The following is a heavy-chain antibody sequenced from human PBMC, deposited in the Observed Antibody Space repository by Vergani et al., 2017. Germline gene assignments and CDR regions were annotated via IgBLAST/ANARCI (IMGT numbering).Heavy chain of an antibody. CDR1: GFTFGDYA. CDR2: IRSKAYGGTT. V-gene: IGHV3-49*04. CDR3: TRTEWEYYDFWSGYSPYFDY. Sequence: EVQLVESGGGLVQPGRSLRLSCTASGFTFGDYAMSWVRQAPGKGLEWVGFIRSKAYGGTTEYAASVKGRFTISRDDSKSIAYLQMNSLKTEDTAVYYCTRTEWEYYDFWSGYSPYFDYWGQGTLVTVSS. D-gene: IGHD3-3*01. J-gene: IGHJ4*02.